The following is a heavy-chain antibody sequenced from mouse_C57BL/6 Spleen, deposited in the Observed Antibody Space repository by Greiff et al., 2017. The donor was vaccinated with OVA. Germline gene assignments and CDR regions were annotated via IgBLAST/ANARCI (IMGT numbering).Heavy chain of an antibody. Sequence: EVQLVESGGGLVKPGGSLKLSCAASGFTFSDYGMHWVRQAPEKGLEWVAYISSGSSTIYYADTVKGRFTISRDNATNTLFLQMTSLRSEDTAMEYCARRYYGRGYFDYWGQGTTLTVSS. CDR2: ISSGSSTI. D-gene: IGHD1-1*01. CDR3: ARRYYGRGYFDY. J-gene: IGHJ2*01. CDR1: GFTFSDYG. V-gene: IGHV5-17*01.